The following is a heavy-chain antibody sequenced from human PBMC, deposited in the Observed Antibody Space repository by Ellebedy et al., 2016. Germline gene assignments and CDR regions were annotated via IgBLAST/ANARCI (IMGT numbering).Heavy chain of an antibody. V-gene: IGHV1-46*03. CDR3: ARGGYCSGGACPHNWFDP. CDR1: GYSFTNYY. Sequence: ASVKVSCXASGYSFTNYYLHWVRQAPGQGLEWVGVINPNAGTTAYAQKFQGRVTMTRDTSTSTVYMELSSLRSEDTAVYYCARGGYCSGGACPHNWFDPWGQGTLVTVSS. D-gene: IGHD2-15*01. J-gene: IGHJ5*02. CDR2: INPNAGTT.